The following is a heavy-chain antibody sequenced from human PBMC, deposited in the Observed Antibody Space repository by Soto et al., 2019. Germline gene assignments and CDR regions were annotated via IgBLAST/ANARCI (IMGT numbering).Heavy chain of an antibody. CDR2: IYSGGST. V-gene: IGHV3-53*01. CDR3: ARDGVLTGTTSFFDY. CDR1: GFTVSSNY. D-gene: IGHD1-7*01. J-gene: IGHJ4*02. Sequence: GGSLRLSCAASGFTVSSNYMSWVRQAPGKGLEWVSVIYSGGSTYYADSVKGRFTISRDNSKNTLYLQMNSLRAEDTAVYYCARDGVLTGTTSFFDYWGQGTLVTVSS.